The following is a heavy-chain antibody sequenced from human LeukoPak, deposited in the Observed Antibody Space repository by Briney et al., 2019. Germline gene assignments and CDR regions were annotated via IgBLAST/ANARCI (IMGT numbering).Heavy chain of an antibody. CDR2: ISYDGSNK. CDR1: GFTFSSYG. J-gene: IGHJ4*02. D-gene: IGHD3-9*01. Sequence: GRSLRLSCAASGFTFSSYGMHWVRQAPGKGLEWVAAISYDGSNKYYADSVKGRFTISRDNSKNTLYLQMNSLRAEDTAVYYCAKDQNDILTGDSGAFGYWGQGTLVTVSS. CDR3: AKDQNDILTGDSGAFGY. V-gene: IGHV3-30*18.